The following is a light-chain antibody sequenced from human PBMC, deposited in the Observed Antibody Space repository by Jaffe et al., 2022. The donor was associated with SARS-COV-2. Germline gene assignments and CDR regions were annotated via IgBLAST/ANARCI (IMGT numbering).Light chain of an antibody. CDR1: QSVSSS. Sequence: EIVMTQSPATLSVSPGERAIVSCRASQSVSSSLAWYQQKPGQAPWLLIYGASTRATDVPARFTGSGSGTEFTLTISSLQSEDFAVYYCQQYTNWPRTFGQGTRVEIK. J-gene: IGKJ1*01. CDR2: GAS. CDR3: QQYTNWPRT. V-gene: IGKV3-15*01.